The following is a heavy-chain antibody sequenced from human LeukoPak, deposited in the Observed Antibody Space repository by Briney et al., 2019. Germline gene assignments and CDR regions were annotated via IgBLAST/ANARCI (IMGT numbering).Heavy chain of an antibody. CDR2: ISSSSSYI. CDR3: ARSSSSALYDNWFDP. D-gene: IGHD6-6*01. CDR1: GFTFSSYS. V-gene: IGHV3-21*01. J-gene: IGHJ5*02. Sequence: NPGGSLRLSCAASGFTFSSYSMNWVRQAPGKGLEWVSSISSSSSYIYYADSVKGRFTISRDNAKNSLYLQMNSLRAEDTAVYYCARSSSSALYDNWFDPWGQGTLVTVSS.